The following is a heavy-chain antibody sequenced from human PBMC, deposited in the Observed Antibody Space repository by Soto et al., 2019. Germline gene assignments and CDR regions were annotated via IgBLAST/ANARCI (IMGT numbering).Heavy chain of an antibody. V-gene: IGHV2-5*01. CDR3: AHSSDWFHKVWFDP. CDR1: GFSLSTSGVG. Sequence: SGPTLVDPTQTLTLTRTFSGFSLSTSGVGVGWIRQPPGKALEWLALIYWNDDKRYSPSLKSRLTITKDTSKNQVVLTMTNMDPVDTATYYCAHSSDWFHKVWFDPWGQGTLVTVSS. D-gene: IGHD3-9*01. J-gene: IGHJ5*02. CDR2: IYWNDDK.